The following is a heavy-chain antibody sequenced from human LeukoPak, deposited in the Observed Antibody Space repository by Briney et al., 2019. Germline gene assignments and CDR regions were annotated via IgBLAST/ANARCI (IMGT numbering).Heavy chain of an antibody. CDR3: ARLACSSTSCWGYDAFDI. D-gene: IGHD2-2*01. Sequence: PSETLSLTCTVSGGSISSSSYYWGWIRQPPGKGLEWIGSIYYSGSTYYNPSLKCRVTISVDTSKNQFSLKLSSVTAADTAVYYCARLACSSTSCWGYDAFDIWGQGTMVTVSS. CDR2: IYYSGST. V-gene: IGHV4-39*01. J-gene: IGHJ3*02. CDR1: GGSISSSSYY.